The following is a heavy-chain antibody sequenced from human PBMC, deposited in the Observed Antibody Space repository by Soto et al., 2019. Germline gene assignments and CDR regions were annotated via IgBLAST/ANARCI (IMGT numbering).Heavy chain of an antibody. Sequence: QVQLQQWGAGLLKPSETLSLTCVVSGGSFTTYAWNWIRQSPGKGLEWIGEINHVGSTTYNPSLRSRVTISMGTSRNQFSLKMISVTAADTAVYYCAKGMYDGNGGAYGMDVWGQGTTVTVSS. J-gene: IGHJ6*02. CDR1: GGSFTTYA. CDR2: INHVGST. V-gene: IGHV4-34*01. D-gene: IGHD1-1*01. CDR3: AKGMYDGNGGAYGMDV.